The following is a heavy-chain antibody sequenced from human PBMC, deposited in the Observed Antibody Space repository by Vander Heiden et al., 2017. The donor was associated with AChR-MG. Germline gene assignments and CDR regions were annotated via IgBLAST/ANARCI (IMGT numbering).Heavy chain of an antibody. J-gene: IGHJ3*02. CDR2: IRSKAYGGAT. Sequence: EVQLVESGGGLVQPGRSLRLSCRGSGFTFGAHAMSWVRQAPGKGLEWVGFIRSKAYGGATAYAASVEGRFTISRDDSKSIAYLQMNSLKTEDTAVYYCTTIDSFDIWGQGTMVTVSS. CDR3: TTIDSFDI. CDR1: GFTFGAHA. V-gene: IGHV3-49*04.